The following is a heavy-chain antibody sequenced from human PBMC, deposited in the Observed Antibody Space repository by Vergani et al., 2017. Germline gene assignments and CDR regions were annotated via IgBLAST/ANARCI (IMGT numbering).Heavy chain of an antibody. D-gene: IGHD6-19*01. J-gene: IGHJ4*02. CDR3: ARRGIAVAKFDY. Sequence: QLQLQESGPGLVKPSETLSLTCTVSGGSISSSSYYWGWIRQPPGKGLEWIGSIYYSGSTYYNPSLKSRVTISVDTSKNQFSLKLSSVTAADTAVYYCARRGIAVAKFDYWGQGTLVTVSS. CDR1: GGSISSSSYY. CDR2: IYYSGST. V-gene: IGHV4-39*01.